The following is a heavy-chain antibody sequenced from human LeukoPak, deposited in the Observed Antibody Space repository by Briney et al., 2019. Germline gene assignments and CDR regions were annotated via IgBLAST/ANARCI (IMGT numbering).Heavy chain of an antibody. Sequence: ASVKVSCKASGYTFTIYVISWVRQAPGQGLEWMGWISTYNGNTNYAQKLQGRVTMTTDTSTSTAYMELRSLRSEDTAVYYCARARSQRITIFGVVIIGGYYFDYWGQGTLVTVSS. J-gene: IGHJ4*02. D-gene: IGHD3-3*01. CDR2: ISTYNGNT. V-gene: IGHV1-18*01. CDR3: ARARSQRITIFGVVIIGGYYFDY. CDR1: GYTFTIYV.